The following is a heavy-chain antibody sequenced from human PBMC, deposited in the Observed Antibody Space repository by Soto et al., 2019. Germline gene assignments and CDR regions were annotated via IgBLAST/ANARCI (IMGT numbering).Heavy chain of an antibody. Sequence: QVQLQQGGAGLLKPSETLSLTCAVYGGSFSGYYWSWIRQPPGKGLEWIGEINHSGSTNYNPSLKSRVTISVDTSKNQFSLKLSSVTAADTAVYYCAHVKGYSSSWYFDYWGQGTLVTVSS. CDR2: INHSGST. V-gene: IGHV4-34*01. J-gene: IGHJ4*02. D-gene: IGHD6-13*01. CDR1: GGSFSGYY. CDR3: AHVKGYSSSWYFDY.